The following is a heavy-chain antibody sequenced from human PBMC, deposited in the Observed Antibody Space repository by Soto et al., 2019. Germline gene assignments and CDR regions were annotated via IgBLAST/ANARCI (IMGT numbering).Heavy chain of an antibody. Sequence: GGSLRVSCAATGFNFSVYAMTWVRQAPGKGLEWVSAVTANGGSTYSADSVKGRFTISRDNSKNTLFLQMNSLRAEDTAVYYCASLGVGDWANYYYYYGMDVWGQGTTVTV. CDR1: GFNFSVYA. J-gene: IGHJ6*02. CDR3: ASLGVGDWANYYYYYGMDV. D-gene: IGHD2-21*02. V-gene: IGHV3-23*01. CDR2: VTANGGST.